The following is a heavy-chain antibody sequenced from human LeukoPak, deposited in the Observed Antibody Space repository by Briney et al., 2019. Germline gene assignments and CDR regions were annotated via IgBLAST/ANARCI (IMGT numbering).Heavy chain of an antibody. J-gene: IGHJ4*02. V-gene: IGHV3-7*01. CDR1: GFTFSSYW. CDR2: IKEDGSKS. Sequence: GGSLRLSCAASGFTFSSYWMSWARQAPGKGLEWVADIKEDGSKSYYVDSMKGRFIISRDNAKSSLYLEMNSLTADDTAVYYCAKDYVGSGWYYFDYWGQGTLVTVSS. CDR3: AKDYVGSGWYYFDY. D-gene: IGHD6-19*01.